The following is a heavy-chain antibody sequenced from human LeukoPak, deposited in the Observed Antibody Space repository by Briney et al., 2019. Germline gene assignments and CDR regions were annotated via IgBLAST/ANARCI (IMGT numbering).Heavy chain of an antibody. J-gene: IGHJ4*02. CDR2: IYDSGST. D-gene: IGHD1-26*01. Sequence: SETLSLPHTVSGRPISSSSYFWGWIPQPPGRGLEWVGSIYDSGSTCYNPARKSRVTISVDTSKYQFSLKLSSVTAAETAVYYCARLGGRVDYWGQGTLVTVSS. CDR1: GRPISSSSYF. V-gene: IGHV4-39*01. CDR3: ARLGGRVDY.